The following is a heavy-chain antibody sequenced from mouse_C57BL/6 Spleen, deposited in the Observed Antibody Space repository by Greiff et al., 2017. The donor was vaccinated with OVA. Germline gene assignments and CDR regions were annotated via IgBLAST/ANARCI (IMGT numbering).Heavy chain of an antibody. V-gene: IGHV1-82*01. J-gene: IGHJ3*01. Sequence: QVQLQQPGPELVKPGASVKISCKASGYAFSSSWMNWVKQRPGKGLEWIGRIYPGDGDTNYNGKFKGKATLTADKSSSTAYMQLSSLTSEDSAVYFCARDGIFYDYSWFAYWGQGTLVTVSA. CDR3: ARDGIFYDYSWFAY. CDR2: IYPGDGDT. CDR1: GYAFSSSW. D-gene: IGHD2-4*01.